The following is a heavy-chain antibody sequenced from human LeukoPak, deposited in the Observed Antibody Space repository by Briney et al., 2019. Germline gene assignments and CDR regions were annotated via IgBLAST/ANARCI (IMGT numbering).Heavy chain of an antibody. CDR2: INSSGSTI. V-gene: IGHV3-48*03. CDR3: AKGNYDILTGYYLYFDY. J-gene: IGHJ4*02. CDR1: GFTFSSYE. D-gene: IGHD3-9*01. Sequence: GGSLRLSCASSGFTFSSYEMNWVRQAQGKGLEWVSYINSSGSTIYYADSVRGRFTISRDNSKNTLYLQMNSLRAEDTAVYYCAKGNYDILTGYYLYFDYWGQGTLVTVSS.